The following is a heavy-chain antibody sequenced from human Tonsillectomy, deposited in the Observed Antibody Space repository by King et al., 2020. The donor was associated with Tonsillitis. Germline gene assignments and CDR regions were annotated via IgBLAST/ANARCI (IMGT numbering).Heavy chain of an antibody. Sequence: VQLVESGGGLVQPGGSLRLSCAASGFTFSSYTMNWVRQAPGKGLEWISYISSSSSTRYYADSVKGRFTILRDNAKKSRYLEMNSLRAEDTAVYYCARSTTRPHYYYMDVWGKGTTVTVSS. CDR3: ARSTTRPHYYYMDV. J-gene: IGHJ6*03. D-gene: IGHD1-7*01. V-gene: IGHV3-48*01. CDR2: ISSSSSTR. CDR1: GFTFSSYT.